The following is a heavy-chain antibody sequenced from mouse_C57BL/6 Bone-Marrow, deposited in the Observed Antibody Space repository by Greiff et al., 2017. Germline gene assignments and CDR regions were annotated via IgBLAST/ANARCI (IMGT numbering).Heavy chain of an antibody. V-gene: IGHV1-69*01. CDR1: GYTFTSYW. D-gene: IGHD1-1*01. CDR2: IDPSDSYT. Sequence: VQLQQPGAELVMPGASVKLSCKASGYTFTSYWMHWVKQRPGQGLEWIGEIDPSDSYTNSNQKFKGKSTLTVDKSSSTAYMQLSSLTSEDSAVYYCARGDYYGSSFDYWGQGTTLTVSS. J-gene: IGHJ2*01. CDR3: ARGDYYGSSFDY.